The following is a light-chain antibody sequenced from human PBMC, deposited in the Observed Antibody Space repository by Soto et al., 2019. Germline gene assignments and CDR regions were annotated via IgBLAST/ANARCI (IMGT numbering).Light chain of an antibody. V-gene: IGLV2-14*03. Sequence: QSALTQPASVSGSPGQSITISCTGTSRDVGGYNYVSWYQQHPDKAPKLMIYDVNNWPSGISNRFSGSKSGNTASLTISGLQAEDEADYYCSSYTSSSTLGVFGTGTKLTVL. CDR2: DVN. CDR3: SSYTSSSTLGV. CDR1: SRDVGGYNY. J-gene: IGLJ1*01.